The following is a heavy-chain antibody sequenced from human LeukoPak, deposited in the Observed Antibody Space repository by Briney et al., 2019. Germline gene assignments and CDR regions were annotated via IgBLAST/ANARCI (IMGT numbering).Heavy chain of an antibody. D-gene: IGHD5-12*01. CDR1: GFTFSSYA. J-gene: IGHJ4*02. CDR3: ARGRWLHTGHYFDY. CDR2: ISYDGSNK. Sequence: GRSLRLSCAASGFTFSSYAMHWVRQAPGKGLEWVAVISYDGSNKYYADSVKGRFTNSRDNSKNTLYLQMNSLRAEDTAVYYCARGRWLHTGHYFDYWGQGTLVTVSS. V-gene: IGHV3-30*01.